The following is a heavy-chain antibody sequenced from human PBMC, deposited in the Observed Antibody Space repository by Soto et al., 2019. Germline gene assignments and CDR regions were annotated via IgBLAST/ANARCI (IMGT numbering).Heavy chain of an antibody. V-gene: IGHV3-23*01. D-gene: IGHD2-2*01. CDR1: GFTFSSYA. Sequence: GGSLRLSCAASGFTFSSYAMSWVRQAPGKGLEWVSAISGSGGSTYYADSVKGRFTISRDNSRNTLYLQMNSLRAEDTAAYYCAKDRSRDKGDIVVVSAASDYWGQGTLVTVSS. CDR2: ISGSGGST. CDR3: AKDRSRDKGDIVVVSAASDY. J-gene: IGHJ4*02.